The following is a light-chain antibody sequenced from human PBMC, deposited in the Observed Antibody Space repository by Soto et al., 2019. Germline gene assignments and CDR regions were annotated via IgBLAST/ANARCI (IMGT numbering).Light chain of an antibody. CDR3: HQYNTLPPYT. V-gene: IGKV3-15*01. CDR2: HAS. Sequence: EIVMTQSPATLSVSPGERVTLSCRASQSVDNLAWYQQKPGQAPRLLIYHASTSATGIPARISGSGSGTEHILTISSLLYEDFAVYYCHQYNTLPPYTFGQGTKLEIK. J-gene: IGKJ2*01. CDR1: QSVDN.